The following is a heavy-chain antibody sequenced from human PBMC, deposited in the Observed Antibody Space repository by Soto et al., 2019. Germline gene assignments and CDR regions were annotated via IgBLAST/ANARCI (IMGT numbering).Heavy chain of an antibody. V-gene: IGHV1-69*04. J-gene: IGHJ5*02. D-gene: IGHD4-17*01. CDR2: IIPILGIA. CDR3: ARDLTDYGGNSGDYNWFDP. Sequence: ASVKVSCKASGGTFSSYTISWVRQAPGQGLEWMGRIIPILGIANYAQKFQGRVTITADKSTSTAYMELSSLRSEDTAVYYCARDLTDYGGNSGDYNWFDPWGQGTLVTVSS. CDR1: GGTFSSYT.